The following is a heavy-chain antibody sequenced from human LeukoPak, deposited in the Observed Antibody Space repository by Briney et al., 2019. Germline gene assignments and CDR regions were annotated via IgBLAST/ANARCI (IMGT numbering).Heavy chain of an antibody. J-gene: IGHJ4*02. V-gene: IGHV1-18*01. Sequence: ASVKVSCKASGYTFTSYGISWVRQAPGQGPEWMGWISAYNGNTNYAQKLQGRVTMTTDTSTSTAYMGLRSLRSDDTAVYYCARDGEKWLEEKYWGQGTLVTVSS. CDR2: ISAYNGNT. CDR1: GYTFTSYG. D-gene: IGHD5-12*01. CDR3: ARDGEKWLEEKY.